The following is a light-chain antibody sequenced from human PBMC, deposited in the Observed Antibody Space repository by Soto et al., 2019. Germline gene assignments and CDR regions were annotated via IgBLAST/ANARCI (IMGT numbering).Light chain of an antibody. Sequence: QSVLTQPASVSGSPGQSITISCTGTSSDVGAYNYVSWYQQYPGKAPKLMIYEVSNGPSGDSNRFSGSKSGNTASLTISGLQAEDEADYYCSSYTTGATYVFGSGTQLTVL. CDR3: SSYTTGATYV. CDR1: SSDVGAYNY. CDR2: EVS. V-gene: IGLV2-14*01. J-gene: IGLJ7*01.